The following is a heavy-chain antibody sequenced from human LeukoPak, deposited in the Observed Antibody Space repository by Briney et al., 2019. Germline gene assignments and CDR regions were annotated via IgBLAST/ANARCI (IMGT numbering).Heavy chain of an antibody. CDR3: ATSDDAKIAPFDH. J-gene: IGHJ4*02. D-gene: IGHD2-21*01. CDR1: GVSMSAYQ. Sequence: PSETLSLTCTVSGVSMSAYQWSWVRQSPEKGLEWIGCINTKGETSYNPSLKSRVTTSVDTSKSQFSLRLTSVTAADTAVYYCATSDDAKIAPFDHWGQGAPVTVSS. V-gene: IGHV4-4*09. CDR2: INTKGET.